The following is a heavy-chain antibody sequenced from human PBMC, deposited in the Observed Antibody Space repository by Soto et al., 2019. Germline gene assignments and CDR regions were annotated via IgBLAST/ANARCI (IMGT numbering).Heavy chain of an antibody. Sequence: ASVKVSCKGSGYTFTGYYIHWVRQAPGQGLEWMGRINPNSGDTNYAQKFQGRVTMTRDTSISTAYMELSSLRSDDTAVYYCASDRCSTTGCYSFGYWGHGTLVTVSS. CDR1: GYTFTGYY. V-gene: IGHV1-2*06. J-gene: IGHJ4*01. CDR2: INPNSGDT. CDR3: ASDRCSTTGCYSFGY. D-gene: IGHD2-2*01.